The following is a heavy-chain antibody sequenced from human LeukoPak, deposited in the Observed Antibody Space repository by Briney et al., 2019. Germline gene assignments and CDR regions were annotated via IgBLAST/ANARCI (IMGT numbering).Heavy chain of an antibody. D-gene: IGHD3-9*01. V-gene: IGHV3-30-3*01. J-gene: IGHJ4*02. Sequence: PGGSLRLSCAASGFTFSSYAMHWVRQAPGKGLEWVAVISYDGSNKYYADSVKGRFTISRDNSKNTLYLQMNSLRAEDTAVYYCASEGVYYDILTGYSSDYWGQGTLVTVSS. CDR1: GFTFSSYA. CDR3: ASEGVYYDILTGYSSDY. CDR2: ISYDGSNK.